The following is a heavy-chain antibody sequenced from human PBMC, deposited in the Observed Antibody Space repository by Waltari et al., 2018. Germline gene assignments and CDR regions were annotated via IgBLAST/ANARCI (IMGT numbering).Heavy chain of an antibody. CDR2: INDGDGT. Sequence: EVQLVESGGGLIQPGGSLTLSCAASGFSVRNTYMAWVRQAPGKGLELVSVINDGDGTHYRDSVKGRFTISRDNSKNTLNLQMTSLRVDDTAVYYCGLQIAPVPRAYFDYGGQGTLVTVSS. CDR1: GFSVRNTY. CDR3: GLQIAPVPRAYFDY. J-gene: IGHJ4*02. V-gene: IGHV3-53*01. D-gene: IGHD2-15*01.